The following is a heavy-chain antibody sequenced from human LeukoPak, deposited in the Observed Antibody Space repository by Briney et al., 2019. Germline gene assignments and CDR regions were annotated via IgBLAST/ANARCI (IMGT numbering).Heavy chain of an antibody. V-gene: IGHV3-43D*03. CDR3: AKDSSGYYWDY. CDR1: GFTFDDYA. D-gene: IGHD3-22*01. CDR2: ISWDGGST. Sequence: PGGSLRLSCAASGFTFDDYAMHRVRQAPGKGLEWVSLISWDGGSTYYADSVKGRFTISRDNSKNSLYLQMNSLRAEDTALYYCAKDSSGYYWDYWGQGTLVTVSS. J-gene: IGHJ4*02.